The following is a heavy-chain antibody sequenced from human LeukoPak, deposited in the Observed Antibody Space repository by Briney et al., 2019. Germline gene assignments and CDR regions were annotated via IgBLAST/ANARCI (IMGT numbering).Heavy chain of an antibody. D-gene: IGHD5-18*01. Sequence: GGSLRLSCAASGFAVSRNYMSWVRQAPGKGLEWVSVIYSGGSTYYADSEKGRFTISRDNAKNSLYLQMNSLRAEDTAVYYCARDGYGRGDYWGQGTLVTVSS. V-gene: IGHV3-53*01. CDR1: GFAVSRNY. CDR2: IYSGGST. CDR3: ARDGYGRGDY. J-gene: IGHJ4*02.